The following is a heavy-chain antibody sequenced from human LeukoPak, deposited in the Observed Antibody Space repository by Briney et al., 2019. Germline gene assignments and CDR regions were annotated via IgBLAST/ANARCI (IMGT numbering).Heavy chain of an antibody. CDR3: ARTFGTSLLMGA. Sequence: ASVKVSGKASGYTFTGYYMHWVRQAPGQGLEWMGWINPNSGGTNYAQKFQGRVTMTRDTSISTAYMELSRLRSDDTAVYYCARTFGTSLLMGAWGQGTLVTVSS. D-gene: IGHD2-2*01. CDR2: INPNSGGT. CDR1: GYTFTGYY. J-gene: IGHJ4*02. V-gene: IGHV1-2*02.